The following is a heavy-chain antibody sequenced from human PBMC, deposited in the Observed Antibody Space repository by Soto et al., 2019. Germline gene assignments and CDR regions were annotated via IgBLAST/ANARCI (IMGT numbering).Heavy chain of an antibody. J-gene: IGHJ6*02. V-gene: IGHV3-30-3*01. CDR3: ARGWRITMIVVGNYGMDV. Sequence: QVQLVESGGGVVQPGRSLRLSCAASGFTFSSYAMHWVRQAPGKGLEWVAVISYDGSNKYYADSVKGRFTISRDNSKNTLYLQMNSLRAEDTAVYYCARGWRITMIVVGNYGMDVWGQGTTVTVSS. CDR1: GFTFSSYA. CDR2: ISYDGSNK. D-gene: IGHD3-22*01.